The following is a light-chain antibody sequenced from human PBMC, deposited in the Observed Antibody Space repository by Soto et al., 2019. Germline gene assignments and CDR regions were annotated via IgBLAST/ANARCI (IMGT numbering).Light chain of an antibody. CDR2: DDS. V-gene: IGLV3-21*02. CDR1: NLGSKS. CDR3: QVWDSTSDHYV. Sequence: SYELTQPPSVSVAPGQTASITCGGSNLGSKSVHWYQQKPGQAPVLVVYDDSDRPSGIPERFSGSNSGNTATLTISRVEAGDEADYYCQVWDSTSDHYVFGTGTKVTVL. J-gene: IGLJ1*01.